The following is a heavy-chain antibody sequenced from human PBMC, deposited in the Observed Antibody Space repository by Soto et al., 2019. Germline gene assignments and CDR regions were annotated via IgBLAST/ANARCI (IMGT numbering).Heavy chain of an antibody. CDR1: GFTFSSYS. V-gene: IGHV3-21*01. Sequence: GGSLRLSCAASGFTFSSYSMNWVRQAPGKGLEWVSSISSSSSYIYYADSVKDRFTISRDNAKNSLYLQMNSLRAEDTAVYYCARGDSGSYDAFDIWGQGTMVTVSS. J-gene: IGHJ3*02. CDR3: ARGDSGSYDAFDI. CDR2: ISSSSSYI. D-gene: IGHD1-26*01.